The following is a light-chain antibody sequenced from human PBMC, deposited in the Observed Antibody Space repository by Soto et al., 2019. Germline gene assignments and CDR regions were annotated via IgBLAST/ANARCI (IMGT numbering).Light chain of an antibody. Sequence: EIVLTQSPGTLSLSPGERATLSCRASQSVSSSYLAWYQQKPGQAPRLLIYGASGRATGIPHRFSGSGSGTAFTLTISRLEPEDFAVYYCQQYGSSTSFTFGPGTKVDIK. CDR3: QQYGSSTSFT. J-gene: IGKJ3*01. CDR2: GAS. V-gene: IGKV3-20*01. CDR1: QSVSSSY.